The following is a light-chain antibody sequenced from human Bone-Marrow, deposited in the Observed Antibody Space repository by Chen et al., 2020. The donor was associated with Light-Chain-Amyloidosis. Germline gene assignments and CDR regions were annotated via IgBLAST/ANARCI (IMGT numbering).Light chain of an antibody. CDR2: DNN. V-gene: IGLV1-51*01. CDR1: NPNIGINY. J-gene: IGLJ3*02. CDR3: ATWECSRTVWM. Sequence: QSVLTQPPSVSAAPGQKVTISCPASNPNIGINYVSWYQKLPGTAPKLLYYDNNQRPSEISARCTGSKSGTSASLGVAGVQPRDEADYYCATWECSRTVWMFGGGIKLTV.